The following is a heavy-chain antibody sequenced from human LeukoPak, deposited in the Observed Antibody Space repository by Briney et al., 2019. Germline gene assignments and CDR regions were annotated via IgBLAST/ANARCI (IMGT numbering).Heavy chain of an antibody. Sequence: GGSLRLSCAASGFTFSSYAMHWVRQAPGKGLEWVAVVWYDGSNRYYADSVKGRFTISRDNSKNTLYLRMNSLRAEDTAVYYCASAREPVGATVTDLDYWGQGTLVTVSS. V-gene: IGHV3-33*08. CDR3: ASAREPVGATVTDLDY. CDR1: GFTFSSYA. D-gene: IGHD4-17*01. J-gene: IGHJ4*02. CDR2: VWYDGSNR.